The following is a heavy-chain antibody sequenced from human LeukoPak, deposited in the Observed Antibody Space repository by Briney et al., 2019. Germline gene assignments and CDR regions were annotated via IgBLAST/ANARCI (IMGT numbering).Heavy chain of an antibody. J-gene: IGHJ5*02. Sequence: ASVKVSCKASGYTFTIYGISWVRQAPGQGLEWMGWISGFNGATNYAQKFQGRVTMTIDTSTNTTYMDLRTVTSDDTAIYYCARALPGAATAHNWFDPWDQGTLVTVSS. CDR2: ISGFNGAT. CDR3: ARALPGAATAHNWFDP. CDR1: GYTFTIYG. D-gene: IGHD6-13*01. V-gene: IGHV1-18*01.